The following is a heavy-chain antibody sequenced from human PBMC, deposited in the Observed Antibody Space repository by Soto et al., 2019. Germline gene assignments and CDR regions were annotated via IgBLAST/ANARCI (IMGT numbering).Heavy chain of an antibody. CDR3: ARKNVVVLGNYGFL. D-gene: IGHD2-15*01. J-gene: IGHJ4*02. CDR1: GFTFSSYS. Sequence: PGGSLRLSCAASGFTFSSYSMNWVRQAPGKGLEWVSSISSSSSYIYYADSVKGRFTISRDNAKNSLYLQMNSLRAEDTAVYYCARKNVVVLGNYGFLWGQGTLVTVSS. V-gene: IGHV3-21*04. CDR2: ISSSSSYI.